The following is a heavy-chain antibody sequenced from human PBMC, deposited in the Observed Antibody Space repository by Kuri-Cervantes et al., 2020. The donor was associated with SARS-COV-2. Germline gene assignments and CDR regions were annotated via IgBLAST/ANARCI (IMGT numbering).Heavy chain of an antibody. Sequence: GESLKISCAASGFTFRTYAMSWVRQAPGKGLVWVSSFCGGGGSTNYADSVKGRFIISRDNSKNTLYLQMNSLRAKDTAVYYCAKDVSSASWQKGAFDIWGQRTMVTVSS. CDR1: GFTFRTYA. V-gene: IGHV3-23*01. CDR3: AKDVSSASWQKGAFDI. J-gene: IGHJ3*02. CDR2: FCGGGGST. D-gene: IGHD2-2*01.